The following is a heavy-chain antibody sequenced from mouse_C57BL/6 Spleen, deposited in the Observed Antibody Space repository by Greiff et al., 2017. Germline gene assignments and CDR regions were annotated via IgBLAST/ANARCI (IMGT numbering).Heavy chain of an antibody. CDR3: AGAGTGDWYYGV. J-gene: IGHJ1*03. V-gene: IGHV5-15*01. CDR2: FSNLAYSI. D-gene: IGHD3-3*01. CDR1: GFTFSDSG. Sequence: EVQLVEPGGGLVQPGGSLKLSCAASGFTFSDSGMAWVRQAPRKGPERVAFFSNLAYSIYSAVTVAGRVTISRENAKNTLYLEMSSLRSEDTAMYYCAGAGTGDWYYGVWGTGTTVTVSS.